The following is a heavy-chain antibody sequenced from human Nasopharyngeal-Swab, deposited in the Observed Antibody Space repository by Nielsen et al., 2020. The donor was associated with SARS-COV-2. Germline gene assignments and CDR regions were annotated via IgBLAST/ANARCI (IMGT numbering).Heavy chain of an antibody. CDR1: GASIAYSTFY. J-gene: IGHJ4*02. CDR3: VRSSSWYYFDY. D-gene: IGHD6-19*01. CDR2: IYYNGNT. V-gene: IGHV4-39*01. Sequence: GSLRLSCTVSGASIAYSTFYWGWIRQPPGKGLEWIGTIYYNGNTYQNPSLKSRLTISVDKSKNQFSLQLSSVTAADTAVYYCVRSSSWYYFDYWAQGTQVTVSS.